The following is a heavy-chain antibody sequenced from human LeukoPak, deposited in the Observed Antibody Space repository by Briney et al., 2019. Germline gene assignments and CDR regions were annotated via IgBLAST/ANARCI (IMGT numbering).Heavy chain of an antibody. V-gene: IGHV1-2*02. CDR2: INPNSGGT. CDR3: ARVSLHGHGFDY. D-gene: IGHD4-11*01. CDR1: GGTFSSYA. Sequence: GASVKVSYKASGGTFSSYAISWVRQAPGQGLEWMAWINPNSGGTNYAQKFQGRVTMTRDTSISTAYMELSRLRSDDTAVYYCARVSLHGHGFDYWGQGTLVTVSS. J-gene: IGHJ4*02.